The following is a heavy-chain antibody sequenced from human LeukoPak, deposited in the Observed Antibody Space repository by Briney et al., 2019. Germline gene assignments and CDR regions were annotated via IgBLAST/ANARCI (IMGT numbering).Heavy chain of an antibody. CDR1: GFTVSSNY. J-gene: IGHJ4*02. CDR3: AVQQLGPFYY. CDR2: IYSGGST. V-gene: IGHV3-53*01. Sequence: GGSLRLSCAASGFTVSSNYMSWVRQAPGKGLEWVSVIYSGGSTYYADSVKGRFTISRGNSKNTLYLQMNSLRAEDTAVYYCAVQQLGPFYYWGQGTLVTVSS. D-gene: IGHD6-13*01.